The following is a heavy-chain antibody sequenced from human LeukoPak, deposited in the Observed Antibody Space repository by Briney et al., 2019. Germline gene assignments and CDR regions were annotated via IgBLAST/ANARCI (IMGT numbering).Heavy chain of an antibody. CDR1: GGSISSYY. CDR2: IHTSGST. CDR3: ARDRYYYDSSARYFDY. Sequence: SETLSLTCTVSGGSISSYYWSWIRQPAGKGLELIGRIHTSGSTNYSPSLKSRVTMSVDTSKNQFSLKLSSVTAADTAVYYCARDRYYYDSSARYFDYWGQGTLVTVSS. D-gene: IGHD3-22*01. J-gene: IGHJ4*02. V-gene: IGHV4-4*07.